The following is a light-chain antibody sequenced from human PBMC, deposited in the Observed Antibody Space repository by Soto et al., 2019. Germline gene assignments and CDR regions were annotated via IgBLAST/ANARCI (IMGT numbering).Light chain of an antibody. CDR2: DAS. Sequence: EAVLTQSPGTVSVSPGERVTLSCRASVSVGSNLAWYQQKPGQAPRLLIYDASTRATGVPARFSGSGSETEFTLTISSLQSEDCAVYYCQHCSVWPTFSQGTKVEIK. CDR3: QHCSVWPT. J-gene: IGKJ1*01. V-gene: IGKV3-15*01. CDR1: VSVGSN.